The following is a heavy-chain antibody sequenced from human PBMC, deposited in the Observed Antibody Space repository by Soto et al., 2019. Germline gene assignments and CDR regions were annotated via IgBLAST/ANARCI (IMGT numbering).Heavy chain of an antibody. D-gene: IGHD6-6*01. Sequence: SVKVSCKASGGTFSSYAISWVRQAPGQGLEWMGGIIPIFGTASYAQKFQGRVTITADESTSTAYMELSSLRSEDTAVYYCARGAYSSSTGSDAFDIWGQGTMVTVSS. J-gene: IGHJ3*02. CDR1: GGTFSSYA. V-gene: IGHV1-69*13. CDR3: ARGAYSSSTGSDAFDI. CDR2: IIPIFGTA.